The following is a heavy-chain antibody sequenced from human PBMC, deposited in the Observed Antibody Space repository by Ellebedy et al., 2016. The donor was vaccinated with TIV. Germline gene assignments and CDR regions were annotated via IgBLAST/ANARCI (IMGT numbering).Heavy chain of an antibody. J-gene: IGHJ2*01. D-gene: IGHD3-10*01. Sequence: MPSETLSLTCTVSGGSINNYYWSWIRQPPGKGLEWIGYIFYTGITSYKPYLKSRVTILVDSSKNQFSLKLSSVTAADTAVYYCARRGYYGSGNYNNPYWYFDLWGRGTLVTVSS. CDR1: GGSINNYY. CDR2: IFYTGIT. CDR3: ARRGYYGSGNYNNPYWYFDL. V-gene: IGHV4-59*08.